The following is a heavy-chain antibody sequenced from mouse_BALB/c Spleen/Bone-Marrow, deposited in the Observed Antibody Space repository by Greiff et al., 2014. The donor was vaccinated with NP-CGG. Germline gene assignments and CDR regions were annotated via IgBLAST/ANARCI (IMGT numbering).Heavy chain of an antibody. CDR3: ARGGAFAY. V-gene: IGHV14-3*02. CDR2: IDPANGNT. Sequence: EVKLQESGAELVKPGASVKLSCTASGFNIKDTYMHWVKQRPEQGLEWIGRIDPANGNTKYDPKFQGKATITADTSSNTAYLQLSSLTSEDTAVYYCARGGAFAYWGQGTLVTVSA. CDR1: GFNIKDTY. J-gene: IGHJ3*01.